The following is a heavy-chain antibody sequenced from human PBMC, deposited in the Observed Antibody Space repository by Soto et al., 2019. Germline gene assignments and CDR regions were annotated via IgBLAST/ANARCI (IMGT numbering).Heavy chain of an antibody. Sequence: SQTLSLTCAITGDSGSSNSAGWSWVRQSPSRGLEWLGRTYYRSKWYYEYAVSVRGRITINPDTSKNQYSLQLNSVTPEDTAVYFCARGEQYSGRIFDYWGQGTLVTSPQ. CDR3: ARGEQYSGRIFDY. CDR1: GDSGSSNSAG. V-gene: IGHV6-1*01. J-gene: IGHJ4*01. D-gene: IGHD1-26*01. CDR2: TYYRSKWYY.